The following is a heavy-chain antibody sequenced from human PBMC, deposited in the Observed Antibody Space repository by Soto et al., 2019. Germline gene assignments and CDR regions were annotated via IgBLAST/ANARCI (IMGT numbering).Heavy chain of an antibody. CDR1: GESCSGYY. D-gene: IGHD1-26*01. Sequence: QAQLQQCGAGVVKPSETLSLTCAVYGESCSGYYCSWTRQPPGKGLEWLGEIHPSGSTYYNPSLKPRVTMSLDTSMNQSSLTLSSVTAADTAVYYCARGGDDSKVGRPWGQGTLVTVSS. CDR3: ARGGDDSKVGRP. V-gene: IGHV4-34*02. J-gene: IGHJ5*02. CDR2: IHPSGST.